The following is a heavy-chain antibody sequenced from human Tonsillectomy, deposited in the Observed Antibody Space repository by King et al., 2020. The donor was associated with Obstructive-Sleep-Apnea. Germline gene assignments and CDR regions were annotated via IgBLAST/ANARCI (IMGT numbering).Heavy chain of an antibody. CDR3: ATSKPMIVPVMVD. CDR2: FDPEDGET. CDR1: GYTLTELS. Sequence: QLVQSGAEVKKPGASVKVSCNVSGYTLTELSIHWVRQAPGQGLEWMGTFDPEDGETIYAQRFLGRVTMTEDTSTDTAYMEQSSLRSEDTAVYYCATSKPMIVPVMVDWGQGTLVTVSS. D-gene: IGHD3-22*01. V-gene: IGHV1-24*01. J-gene: IGHJ4*02.